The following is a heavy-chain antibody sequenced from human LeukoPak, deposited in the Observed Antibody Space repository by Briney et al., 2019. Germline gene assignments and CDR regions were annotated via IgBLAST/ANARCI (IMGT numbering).Heavy chain of an antibody. D-gene: IGHD3-10*01. Sequence: ASVKISCKASGYSFVTYGISWVRQAPGQGLEWMGWISPYNGMTYYTEKFQGRVAMTTDTSTGTAYVELRSLRSDDTAVYYCARERFYGPGSGQLDYSYYMDVWGKGTTVTISS. CDR2: ISPYNGMT. CDR3: ARERFYGPGSGQLDYSYYMDV. J-gene: IGHJ6*03. CDR1: GYSFVTYG. V-gene: IGHV1-18*01.